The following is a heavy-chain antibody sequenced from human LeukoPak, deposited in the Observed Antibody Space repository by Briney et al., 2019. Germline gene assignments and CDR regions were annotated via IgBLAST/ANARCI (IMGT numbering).Heavy chain of an antibody. CDR2: VFYNGAT. D-gene: IGHD6-19*01. CDR1: GGSISSSIYY. V-gene: IGHV4-39*07. J-gene: IGHJ4*02. Sequence: SETLSLTCIVSGGSISSSIYYWAWVRQPPGKGLEWIGTVFYNGATQYSPSLRSRVTISIDTSTNQFSLKLTSVTAADTAVYYCARVVRAWYSGGWTTYFDFWGQGTLVIVSS. CDR3: ARVVRAWYSGGWTTYFDF.